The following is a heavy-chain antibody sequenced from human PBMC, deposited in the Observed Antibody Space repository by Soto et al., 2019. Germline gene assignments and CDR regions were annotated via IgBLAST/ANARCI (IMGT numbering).Heavy chain of an antibody. CDR2: ISWNSGGI. CDR3: TKSRVYGDYERFDY. Sequence: EVQLVESGGGLVQPGRSLRISCATSGFTFDDYAMHWVRQAPGKGLEWVSGISWNSGGIGYAVSVKGRFTISRDNAKTSLYLQMNSLRAEDTALYYCTKSRVYGDYERFDYWGQGTLVTVSS. CDR1: GFTFDDYA. J-gene: IGHJ4*02. V-gene: IGHV3-9*01. D-gene: IGHD4-17*01.